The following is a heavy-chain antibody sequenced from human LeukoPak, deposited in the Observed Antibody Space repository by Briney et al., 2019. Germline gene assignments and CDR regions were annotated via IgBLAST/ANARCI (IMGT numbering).Heavy chain of an antibody. V-gene: IGHV3-15*01. D-gene: IGHD6-13*01. CDR2: IKSKTDGGTT. CDR1: GFTFSNAW. CDR3: AKDPRRYSRTGGYFDY. Sequence: GGSLRLSCAASGFTFSNAWMSWVRQAPGKGLEWVGRIKSKTDGGTTDYPAPVKGRFTISRDDSKNTLYLQMNSLRAEDTAVYYCAKDPRRYSRTGGYFDYWGQGTLVTVSS. J-gene: IGHJ4*02.